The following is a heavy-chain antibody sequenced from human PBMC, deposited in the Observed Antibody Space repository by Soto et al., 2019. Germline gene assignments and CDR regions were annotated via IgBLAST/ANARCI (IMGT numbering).Heavy chain of an antibody. CDR3: ARVCSGGCYYAVDV. CDR1: GASTSDSY. V-gene: IGHV4-59*01. J-gene: IGHJ6*02. CDR2: IHSSGNT. Sequence: SETLSLTCTVSGASTSDSYWTWIRQPSGKGLEWIGYIHSSGNTDFNPTVKGRLTISLDTSKNQFYLNLISVTAADAAKYFCARVCSGGCYYAVDVWGPGTAVTVS. D-gene: IGHD2-15*01.